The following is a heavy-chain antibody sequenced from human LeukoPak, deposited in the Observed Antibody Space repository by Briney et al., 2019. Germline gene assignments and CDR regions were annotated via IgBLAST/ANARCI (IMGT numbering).Heavy chain of an antibody. CDR1: GYSFTSYW. J-gene: IGHJ4*02. V-gene: IGHV5-51*01. CDR3: ARHCRSIDY. CDR2: IYPGDSDT. Sequence: GASLKISCKGSGYSFTSYWIGWVRQMPGKRLEWMGIIYPGDSDTKYSPYFQVQVTISADKYICSPYLQLSSLKASDTAMYDCARHCRSIDYWGQGTLVTVSS.